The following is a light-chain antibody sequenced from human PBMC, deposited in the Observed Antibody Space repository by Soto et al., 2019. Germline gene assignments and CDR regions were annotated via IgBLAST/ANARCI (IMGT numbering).Light chain of an antibody. Sequence: QSVLTQPASVSGSPGQSITISCTGTSXDIGSYDLVSWYQQHPGTAPKLIIYEVTKRPSGVSTRLSGSKSGNTASLTISGLQAVDEADYYCCSFADFTYVFGTGTKVTVL. CDR1: SXDIGSYDL. CDR3: CSFADFTYV. CDR2: EVT. J-gene: IGLJ1*01. V-gene: IGLV2-23*02.